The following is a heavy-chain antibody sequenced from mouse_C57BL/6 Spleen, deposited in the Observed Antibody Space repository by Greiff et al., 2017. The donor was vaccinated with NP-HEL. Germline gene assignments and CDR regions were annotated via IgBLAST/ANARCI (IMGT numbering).Heavy chain of an antibody. D-gene: IGHD2-5*01. J-gene: IGHJ2*01. CDR2: IDPETGGT. CDR3: TRTIVTTYYFDY. V-gene: IGHV1-15*01. Sequence: QVQLQQSGAELVRPGASVTLSCKASGYTFTDYEMHWVKQTPVHGLEWIGAIDPETGGTAYNQKFKGKAILTADKSSSTAYMELRSLTSEDSAVYYCTRTIVTTYYFDYWGQGTTLTVSS. CDR1: GYTFTDYE.